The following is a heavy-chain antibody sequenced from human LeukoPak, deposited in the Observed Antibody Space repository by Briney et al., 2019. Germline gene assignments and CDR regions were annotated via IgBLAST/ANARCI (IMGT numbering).Heavy chain of an antibody. CDR2: MNPNSGNT. J-gene: IGHJ6*03. CDR3: ARVDFWSGYYYYYYYYMDV. V-gene: IGHV1-8*01. CDR1: GYTFTSYD. D-gene: IGHD3-3*01. Sequence: ASVKVSCKASGYTFTSYDINWVRQATGQGLEWMGWMNPNSGNTGYAQKYQGRVTMTRNTSISTAYMELSSLRSEDTAVYYCARVDFWSGYYYYYYYYMDVWGKGITVTVSS.